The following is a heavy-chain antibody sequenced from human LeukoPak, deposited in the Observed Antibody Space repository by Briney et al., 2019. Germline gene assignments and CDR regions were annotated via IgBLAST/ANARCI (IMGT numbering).Heavy chain of an antibody. CDR3: ARRVGSADGFDY. J-gene: IGHJ4*02. CDR2: ISAYNGNT. V-gene: IGHV1-18*01. Sequence: ASVKVSCKASGYTFTSYGISWVRQAPGQGLEWMGWISAYNGNTNYAQKFQGRVTMTRDTSISTAYMELSRLRSDDTAVYYCARRVGSADGFDYWGQGTLVTVSS. D-gene: IGHD6-13*01. CDR1: GYTFTSYG.